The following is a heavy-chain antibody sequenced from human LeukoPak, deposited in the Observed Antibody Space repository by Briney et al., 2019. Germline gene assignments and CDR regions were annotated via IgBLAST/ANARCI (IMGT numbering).Heavy chain of an antibody. CDR2: MNPNSGST. CDR3: ARVPRGSDPFDP. J-gene: IGHJ5*02. CDR1: GYTYSSYD. D-gene: IGHD3-16*01. Sequence: ASVKVSCKAFGYTYSSYDINWVRQATGQGLEWMGWMNPNSGSTGYAQKSQGRVTMTTNTSISTAYMTLSSLGYEDTAVYYCARVPRGSDPFDPWGQGTLVTVSS. V-gene: IGHV1-8*01.